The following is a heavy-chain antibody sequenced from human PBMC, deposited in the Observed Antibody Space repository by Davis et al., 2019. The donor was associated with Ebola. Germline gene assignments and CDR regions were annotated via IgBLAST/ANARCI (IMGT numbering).Heavy chain of an antibody. D-gene: IGHD3-9*01. CDR2: ISSSSSTI. CDR1: GFTFSSYS. J-gene: IGHJ6*04. V-gene: IGHV3-48*02. CDR3: ASYSDFDWLFYMDV. Sequence: GESLKISCAASGFTFSSYSMNWVRQAPGQGLEWVSYISSSSSTIYYADSVKGRFTISRDNAKNSLYLQMNSLGDEDTAVYYCASYSDFDWLFYMDVWGKGTTVTVSS.